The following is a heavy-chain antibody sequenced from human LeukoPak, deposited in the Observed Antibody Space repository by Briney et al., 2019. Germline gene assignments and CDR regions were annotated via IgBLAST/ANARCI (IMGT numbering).Heavy chain of an antibody. Sequence: GGSLRLSCAASGFTFSSYWMHWVRQAPGKGLVWVSRINSDGSSTSYADSVKGRFTISRDNAKNSLYLQMNSLRAEDTAVYYCARESIVGATWGTDYWGQGTLVTVSS. V-gene: IGHV3-74*01. J-gene: IGHJ4*02. CDR3: ARESIVGATWGTDY. CDR2: INSDGSST. D-gene: IGHD1-26*01. CDR1: GFTFSSYW.